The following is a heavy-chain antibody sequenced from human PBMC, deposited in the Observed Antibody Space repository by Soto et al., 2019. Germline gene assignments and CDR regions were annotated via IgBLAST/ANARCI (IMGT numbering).Heavy chain of an antibody. V-gene: IGHV4-59*02. Sequence: QVQLQESGPGLVKPSETLSLTCQVSGASVGGHYWSWIRQPPGKGLEWIGFVDYTGSTKTNPFLKSRVTISIDTSNNQFSLRLRSVTAADTAVYFCASRNYFASSGYNHFDDWGQGILVTVYS. J-gene: IGHJ4*02. CDR2: VDYTGST. CDR3: ASRNYFASSGYNHFDD. D-gene: IGHD3-22*01. CDR1: GASVGGHY.